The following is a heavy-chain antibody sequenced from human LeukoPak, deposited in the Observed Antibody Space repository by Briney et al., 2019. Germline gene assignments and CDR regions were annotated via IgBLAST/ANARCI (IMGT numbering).Heavy chain of an antibody. Sequence: GGSLRLSCPASGFMFSDCYKSWVRQAPAPGQEGVAYISSSGSIKYYADSVKGRFTISRDNAQKPLTLQMNSLRAEDTAVYYCAGGLWYASGSDYWGQGTLVTVSS. J-gene: IGHJ4*02. D-gene: IGHD3-10*01. V-gene: IGHV3-11*04. CDR2: ISSSGSIK. CDR3: AGGLWYASGSDY. CDR1: GFMFSDCY.